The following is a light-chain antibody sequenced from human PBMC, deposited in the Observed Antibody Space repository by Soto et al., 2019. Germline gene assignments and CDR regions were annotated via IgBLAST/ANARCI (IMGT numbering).Light chain of an antibody. Sequence: QSALTQPASVSGSPGQSITISCTGTSSDVGGYNYVSWYQQHPGKAPKLMIYDVSNRPSGVSNRFSGSKSGNTASLTISGLPAEDEADYCCSSYTSSSTLVVFGGGTQLTVL. J-gene: IGLJ2*01. CDR3: SSYTSSSTLVV. V-gene: IGLV2-14*01. CDR2: DVS. CDR1: SSDVGGYNY.